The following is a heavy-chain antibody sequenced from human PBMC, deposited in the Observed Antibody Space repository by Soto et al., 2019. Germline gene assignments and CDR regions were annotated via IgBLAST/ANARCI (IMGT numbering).Heavy chain of an antibody. Sequence: GSNRHPNTASWFNCISHASRWVRQTQGKGLEWVSAISGSGGSTYYADSVKGRFTISRDNSKNTLYLQMNSLRAEDTAVYYCSNGAGDIVVVPAARSALAIWGNGTMVPVSS. CDR1: WFNCISHA. CDR3: SNGAGDIVVVPAARSALAI. D-gene: IGHD2-2*01. CDR2: ISGSGGST. V-gene: IGHV3-23*01. J-gene: IGHJ3*02.